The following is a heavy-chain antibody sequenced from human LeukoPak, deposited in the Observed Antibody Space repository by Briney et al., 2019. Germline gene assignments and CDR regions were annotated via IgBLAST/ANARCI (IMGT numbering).Heavy chain of an antibody. CDR1: GGSISRSRYY. CDR3: ARVGDWNDLVY. J-gene: IGHJ4*02. Sequence: SETLSLTCTVSGGSISRSRYYWGWIRQPPGKGLEWIGYIHNNGVTNYNPSLKSRGTMSVDTSKNQFSLKLTSVTAADTAVYYCARVGDWNDLVYWGQGTLVTVSS. CDR2: IHNNGVT. D-gene: IGHD1-1*01. V-gene: IGHV4-61*05.